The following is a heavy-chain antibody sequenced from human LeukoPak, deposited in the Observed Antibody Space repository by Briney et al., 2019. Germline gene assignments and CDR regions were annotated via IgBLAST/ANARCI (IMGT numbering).Heavy chain of an antibody. Sequence: ASVKVSCKASGYTFTSYDINWVRQATGQGLEWMGWMNPNSGNTGYAQKFQGRVTMTRNTSISTAHMEVSSLRSEDTAVYYCARKESSGYKYFQHWGQGPRVTVSS. D-gene: IGHD6-13*01. V-gene: IGHV1-8*01. CDR3: ARKESSGYKYFQH. CDR2: MNPNSGNT. J-gene: IGHJ1*01. CDR1: GYTFTSYD.